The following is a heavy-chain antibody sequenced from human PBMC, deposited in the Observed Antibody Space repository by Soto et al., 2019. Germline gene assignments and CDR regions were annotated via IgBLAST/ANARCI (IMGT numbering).Heavy chain of an antibody. V-gene: IGHV5-51*01. CDR1: GYSFRSYW. Sequence: PGESLKISCKTSGYSFRSYWIGWVRQMPGKGLEWMAIIYPGDSNTRYSPSFQGQVTISADKSISTAFLQWSSLKAADSAMYYCARAEGYSSSWRLFDPWGQGTLVTVSS. D-gene: IGHD2-2*01. J-gene: IGHJ5*02. CDR2: IYPGDSNT. CDR3: ARAEGYSSSWRLFDP.